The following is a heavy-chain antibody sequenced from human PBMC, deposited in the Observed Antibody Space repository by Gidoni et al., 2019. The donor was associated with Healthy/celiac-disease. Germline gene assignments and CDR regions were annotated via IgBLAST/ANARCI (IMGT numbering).Heavy chain of an antibody. V-gene: IGHV1-69*01. D-gene: IGHD2-2*02. Sequence: QVQLVQSGAEVKKPGSSVKVSCKASGGTFRSYAISWVRQAPGQGLEWMGGIIPIFGTANYAQKFQGRVTITADESTSTAYMELSSLRSEDTAVYYCARELYCSSTSCYRDYYYYGMDVWGQGTTVTVSS. CDR2: IIPIFGTA. CDR3: ARELYCSSTSCYRDYYYYGMDV. J-gene: IGHJ6*02. CDR1: GGTFRSYA.